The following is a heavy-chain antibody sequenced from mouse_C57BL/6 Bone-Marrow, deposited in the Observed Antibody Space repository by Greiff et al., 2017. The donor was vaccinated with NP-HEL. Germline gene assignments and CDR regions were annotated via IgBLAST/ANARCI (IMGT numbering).Heavy chain of an antibody. CDR3: ARKRDYDYGYYAMDY. CDR2: IWSGGST. CDR1: GFSLTSYG. Sequence: QVQLQQSGPGLVQPSQSLSITCTVSGFSLTSYGVHWVRQSPGKGLEWLGVIWSGGSTDYNAAFISRLSISKDNSKSQVFFKMNSLQADDTAIYYCARKRDYDYGYYAMDYWGQGTSVTVSS. J-gene: IGHJ4*01. V-gene: IGHV2-2*01. D-gene: IGHD2-4*01.